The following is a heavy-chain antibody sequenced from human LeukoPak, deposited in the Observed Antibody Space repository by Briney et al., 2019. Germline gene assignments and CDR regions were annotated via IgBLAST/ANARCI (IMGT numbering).Heavy chain of an antibody. CDR2: FSGSGAST. Sequence: QPGGSLRLSCAASGFTFSTFAMSWVRQAPGTGLEWVSCFSGSGASTYYADSVKGRFTISRDNSKNTLYLQMNSLRAEDTAVYYCAKFSPTPLSNYYYYGMDVWGQGTTVTVSS. J-gene: IGHJ6*02. CDR3: AKFSPTPLSNYYYYGMDV. CDR1: GFTFSTFA. D-gene: IGHD2/OR15-2a*01. V-gene: IGHV3-23*01.